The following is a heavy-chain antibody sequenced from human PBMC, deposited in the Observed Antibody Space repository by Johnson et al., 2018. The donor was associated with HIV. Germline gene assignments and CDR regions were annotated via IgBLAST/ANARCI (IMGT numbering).Heavy chain of an antibody. D-gene: IGHD6-19*01. CDR3: AREPGYSSGPDACEI. CDR2: IWYDGSRK. J-gene: IGHJ3*02. Sequence: QVQLVESGGGVVQPGGSLRLSCAASGFIFSSYGMHWVRQAPGKGLEWVAFIWYDGSRKYYADSVKGRITISRDNAKNTLYLQMNSLRAEDTAVYYCAREPGYSSGPDACEIWGQGTMVTGSS. V-gene: IGHV3-33*01. CDR1: GFIFSSYG.